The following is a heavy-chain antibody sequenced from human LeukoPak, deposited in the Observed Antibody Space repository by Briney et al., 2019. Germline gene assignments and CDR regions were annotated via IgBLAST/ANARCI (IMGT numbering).Heavy chain of an antibody. D-gene: IGHD3-3*01. CDR3: AKEGPFWSGYYIE. Sequence: GGSLRLYCATSGFTSNIYAMSWVRQAPGKGLEWVSTISGSGSMTHYENSDGGRFNISRDNPKRTLDLQLNSLRVEDTALYFCAKEGPFWSGYYIEWGQGVLVTVS. J-gene: IGHJ4*02. CDR2: ISGSGSMT. V-gene: IGHV3-23*01. CDR1: GFTSNIYA.